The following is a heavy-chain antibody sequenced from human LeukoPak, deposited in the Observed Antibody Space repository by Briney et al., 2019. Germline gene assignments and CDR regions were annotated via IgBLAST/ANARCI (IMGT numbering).Heavy chain of an antibody. Sequence: GGSLRLSCAATGFTFSSYSMNWVRQAPGKGLEWVSSISSSSSYIYYADSVKGRFTISRDNAKNSLYLQMNSLRAEDTAVYYCASAYCSSTSCCGYYFDYWGQGTLVTVSS. V-gene: IGHV3-21*01. CDR2: ISSSSSYI. D-gene: IGHD2-2*01. J-gene: IGHJ4*02. CDR1: GFTFSSYS. CDR3: ASAYCSSTSCCGYYFDY.